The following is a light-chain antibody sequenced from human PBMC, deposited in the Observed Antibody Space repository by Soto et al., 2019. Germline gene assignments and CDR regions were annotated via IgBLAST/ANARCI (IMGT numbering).Light chain of an antibody. J-gene: IGKJ4*01. CDR1: QSISSS. CDR3: QQYNNWPPLT. CDR2: DAS. Sequence: EIVLTQSPATLSLSPGERATLSCRASQSISSSLAWYQQKPGQAPRLLIFDASNRATGIPARFSGSGSGTDFTLTISSLGPEDFAIYYCQQYNNWPPLTFGGGTKVEIK. V-gene: IGKV3-11*01.